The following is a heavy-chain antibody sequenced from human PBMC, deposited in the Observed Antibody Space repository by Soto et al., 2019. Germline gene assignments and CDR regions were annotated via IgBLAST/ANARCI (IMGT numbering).Heavy chain of an antibody. Sequence: GASVRVSCKASGYTFTSYAMHWVRQAPGQRLEWMGWINAGNGNTKYSQKFQGRVTITRDTSASTAYMELSSLRSEDTAVYYCARVTYDILTGSYYFDYWGLGTLVTVSS. J-gene: IGHJ4*02. CDR3: ARVTYDILTGSYYFDY. D-gene: IGHD3-9*01. CDR2: INAGNGNT. CDR1: GYTFTSYA. V-gene: IGHV1-3*01.